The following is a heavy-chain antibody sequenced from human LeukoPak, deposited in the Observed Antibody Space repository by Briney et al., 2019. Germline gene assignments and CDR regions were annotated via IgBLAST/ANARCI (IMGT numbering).Heavy chain of an antibody. V-gene: IGHV3-74*01. D-gene: IGHD1-26*01. J-gene: IGHJ4*02. CDR3: IGSGGWTGY. Sequence: GGSLTLSCAASGFTFSSYCMHWGRQPPGKGLVWLSRIASVGSPVYADSVKGRFTTSRDNAYDTVYLQMNSLRVEDTAVYYCIGSGGWTGYWGQGTLVTVSS. CDR1: GFTFSSYC. CDR2: IASVGSP.